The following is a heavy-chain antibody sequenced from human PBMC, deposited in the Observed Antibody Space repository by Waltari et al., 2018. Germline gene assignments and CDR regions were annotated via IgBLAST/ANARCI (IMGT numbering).Heavy chain of an antibody. D-gene: IGHD3-22*01. CDR3: ARGSSGYNDAFDI. CDR2: IYLSGST. J-gene: IGHJ3*02. Sequence: QVQLQESGPGLVKPSETLSLTCAVSGYSISSGYYWGWIRQTPGKGLEWIGSIYLSGSTYYNPSLKSRVTISVDTSKNQFSLKLSSVTAADTAVYYCARGSSGYNDAFDIWGQGTMVTVSS. V-gene: IGHV4-38-2*01. CDR1: GYSISSGYY.